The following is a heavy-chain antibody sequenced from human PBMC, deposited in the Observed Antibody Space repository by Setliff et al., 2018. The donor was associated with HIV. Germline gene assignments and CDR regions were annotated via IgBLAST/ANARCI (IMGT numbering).Heavy chain of an antibody. Sequence: PSETLSLTCTVSGDSTSTYYWNWIRQSPGKGLEWIGYIYTTQTTKYNPSLKSRVTISVDTSKNQFSLKLSSVTAADTAMYYCARDLGGLRRYFDYWGQGTLVTVSS. J-gene: IGHJ4*02. CDR1: GDSTSTYY. CDR2: IYTTQTT. D-gene: IGHD2-15*01. CDR3: ARDLGGLRRYFDY. V-gene: IGHV4-59*01.